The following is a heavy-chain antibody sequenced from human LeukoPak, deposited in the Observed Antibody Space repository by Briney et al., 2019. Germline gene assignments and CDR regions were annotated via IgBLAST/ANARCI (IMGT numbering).Heavy chain of an antibody. V-gene: IGHV3-21*06. CDR2: IGPSGFDR. D-gene: IGHD1-14*01. CDR1: GLTFSTSG. CDR3: ATETNGRHYDY. Sequence: PGGSLRLSCTTSGLTFSTSGFNWGRQAPGKGLEWVASIGPSGFDRYHAYPIKGPFTISRDKANNFLYLQMDSLRAADTAVYYCATETNGRHYDYWGQGTLLTVSS. J-gene: IGHJ4*02.